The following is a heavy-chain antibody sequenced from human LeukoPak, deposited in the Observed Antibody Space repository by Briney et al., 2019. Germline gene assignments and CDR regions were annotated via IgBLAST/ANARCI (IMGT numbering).Heavy chain of an antibody. V-gene: IGHV4-34*01. CDR1: GGSFSGYY. D-gene: IGHD6-13*01. Sequence: KPSETLSLTCAVYGGSFSGYYWSWIRQPPGKGLEWIGEINHSGSTNYNPSLKSRVTISVDTSKNQFSLTVTSVTAADTAVYYCSRGQSISAVAVWGQGTLVTVSS. CDR2: INHSGST. J-gene: IGHJ4*02. CDR3: SRGQSISAVAV.